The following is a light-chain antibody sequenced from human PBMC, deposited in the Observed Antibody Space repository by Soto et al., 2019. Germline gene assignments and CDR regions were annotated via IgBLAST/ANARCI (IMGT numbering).Light chain of an antibody. CDR3: ASWGDSLSGYWV. J-gene: IGLJ3*02. CDR1: SSKFGRNY. Sequence: QLVLTQSPSASGTPGQSVTISCSGSSSKFGRNYVYWYQQLPGTAPKLLIYKNDQRPSGVPDRFSGSKSGASASLAISGLQSEDEADYYCASWGDSLSGYWVFGGGTKVTVL. CDR2: KND. V-gene: IGLV1-47*01.